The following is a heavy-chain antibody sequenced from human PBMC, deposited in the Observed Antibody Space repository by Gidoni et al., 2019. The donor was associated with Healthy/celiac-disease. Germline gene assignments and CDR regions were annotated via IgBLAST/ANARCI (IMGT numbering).Heavy chain of an antibody. J-gene: IGHJ3*02. V-gene: IGHV4-39*01. D-gene: IGHD3-3*01. CDR3: ARTIFGGGDAFDI. CDR1: GGSISSSSYY. CDR2: IYYSGST. Sequence: QLQLQESGPGLVKPSETLSLTCTVSGGSISSSSYYWGWIRQPPGKGLEWIGSIYYSGSTYYNPSLKSRVTISVDTSKNQFSLKLSSVTAADTAVYYCARTIFGGGDAFDIWGQGTMVTVSS.